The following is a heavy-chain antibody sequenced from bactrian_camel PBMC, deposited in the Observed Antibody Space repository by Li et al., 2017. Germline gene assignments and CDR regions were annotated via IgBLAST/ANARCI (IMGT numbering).Heavy chain of an antibody. CDR2: IDNDSRTT. V-gene: IGHV3S40*01. D-gene: IGHD2*01. J-gene: IGHJ6*01. CDR3: VRAGGGGISCSGGYCSGYGGFGY. Sequence: VQLVESGGGLVQPGGSLRLSCAASGFSFSNYYMTWVRQAPGKGLEWVSTIDNDSRTTYYQDSVKGRFTISRDNAKNTVYLQMISLRAEDTAVYYCVRAGGGGISCSGGYCSGYGGFGYWGQGPRSPSP. CDR1: GFSFSNYY.